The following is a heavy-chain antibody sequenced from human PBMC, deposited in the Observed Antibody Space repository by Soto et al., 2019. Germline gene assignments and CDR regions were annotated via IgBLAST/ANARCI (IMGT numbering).Heavy chain of an antibody. CDR1: GGSISSSSYY. V-gene: IGHV4-39*01. J-gene: IGHJ6*02. CDR3: ARRGYSGYDYFWSGSYGMDV. Sequence: QLQLQESGPGLVKPSETLSLTCTVSGGSISSSSYYWGWIRQPPGKGLEWIGSIYYSGSTYYNPSLKSRVTISVDTSKNQFSLKLSSVTAADTAVYYCARRGYSGYDYFWSGSYGMDVWGQGTTVTVSS. D-gene: IGHD5-12*01. CDR2: IYYSGST.